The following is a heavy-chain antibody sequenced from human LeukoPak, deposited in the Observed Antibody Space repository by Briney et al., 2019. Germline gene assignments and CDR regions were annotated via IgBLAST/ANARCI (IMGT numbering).Heavy chain of an antibody. CDR3: ANICTSTSCYPALDAFDF. CDR2: IRSDGRNE. CDR1: GFIFSRYG. D-gene: IGHD2-2*01. Sequence: GGSLRLSCAASGFIFSRYGTHWVRQAPGKGLEWVAFIRSDGRNEYYGDSVKGRFTISRDNSKNTLYLQMNSLRPEDTAVYYCANICTSTSCYPALDAFDFWGQGTMVTVSS. J-gene: IGHJ3*01. V-gene: IGHV3-30*02.